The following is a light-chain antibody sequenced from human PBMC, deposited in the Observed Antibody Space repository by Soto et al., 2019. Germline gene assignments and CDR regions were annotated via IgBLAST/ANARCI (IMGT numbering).Light chain of an antibody. V-gene: IGKV1-8*01. J-gene: IGKJ2*02. CDR2: AAS. CDR1: QGISSY. CDR3: QQYYSYPRCT. Sequence: AIRMTQSPSSLSASTGDRVTITCRASQGISSYLAWYQQKPGKAPKLLIYAASTLQSGVPSRFSGRGSGTDFTLTISCLQSEDFATYYCQQYYSYPRCTFGQGTKLEIK.